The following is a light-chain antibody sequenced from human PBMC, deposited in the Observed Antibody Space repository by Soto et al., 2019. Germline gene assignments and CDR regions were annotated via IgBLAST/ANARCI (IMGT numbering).Light chain of an antibody. CDR2: EGS. V-gene: IGLV2-23*01. J-gene: IGLJ2*01. CDR1: SSDVGSYNL. CDR3: CSYAGPYVV. Sequence: QSALTQPASVSGSPGQSITNSCTGTSSDVGSYNLVSWYQQHPGKAPKLMIYEGSKRPSGVSNRFSGSKSGNTASLTISGLQAEDEADYYCCSYAGPYVVFGGGTQLTVL.